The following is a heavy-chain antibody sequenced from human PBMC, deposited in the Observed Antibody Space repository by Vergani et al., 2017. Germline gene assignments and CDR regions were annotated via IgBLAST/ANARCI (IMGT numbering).Heavy chain of an antibody. CDR1: GFTFSSYA. CDR2: IYYSGST. Sequence: VQLLESGGGLVQPGGSLRLSCGASGFTFSSYAMTWVRQAPGKGLEWIGSIYYSGSTYYNPSLKSRVTISVDTSKNQFSLKLSSVTAADTAVYYCARHVERNWFDPWGQGTLVTVSS. J-gene: IGHJ5*02. CDR3: ARHVERNWFDP. V-gene: IGHV4-39*01.